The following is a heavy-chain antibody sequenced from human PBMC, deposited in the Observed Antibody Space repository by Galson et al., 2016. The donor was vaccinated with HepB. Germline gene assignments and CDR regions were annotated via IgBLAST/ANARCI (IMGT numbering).Heavy chain of an antibody. V-gene: IGHV1-69*13. CDR3: ARATWGYHYDSSGSPRDYNYYGMDV. CDR1: GGTFSRYA. Sequence: SVKVSCKASGGTFSRYAISWVRQAPGQGLEWMGGIIPIFGTANYAQKFQGRVTITAHESTSTAYMELSSLRSEDTAVYYCARATWGYHYDSSGSPRDYNYYGMDVWGPGTTVIVSS. CDR2: IIPIFGTA. J-gene: IGHJ6*02. D-gene: IGHD3-22*01.